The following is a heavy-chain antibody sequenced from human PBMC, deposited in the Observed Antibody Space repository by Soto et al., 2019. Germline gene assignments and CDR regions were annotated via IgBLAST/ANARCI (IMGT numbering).Heavy chain of an antibody. CDR3: ARDGTDGYNLGF. Sequence: QVQLQESGPGLVQPSGTLSLTCAVSGGSISDHNWWSWVRQPPGKGLEWIAEIHHGGRTNYNASLKSRLTVSIDKSQTHFSLRLTSVTAADTAVYFCARDGTDGYNLGFGGQGTLVTVSS. CDR1: GGSISDHNW. J-gene: IGHJ4*02. CDR2: IHHGGRT. D-gene: IGHD5-12*01. V-gene: IGHV4-4*02.